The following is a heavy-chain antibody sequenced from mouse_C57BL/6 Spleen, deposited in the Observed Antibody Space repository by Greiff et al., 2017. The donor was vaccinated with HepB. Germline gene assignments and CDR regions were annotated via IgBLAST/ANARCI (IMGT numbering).Heavy chain of an antibody. CDR1: GYTFTSYW. V-gene: IGHV1-72*01. CDR3: ARRDYGNYHWYFDV. CDR2: IEPNSGGT. Sequence: QVQLQQPGAELVKPGASVKLSCKASGYTFTSYWMHWVKQRPGRGLEWIGRIEPNSGGTKYNEKFKSKATLTVDKPSSTAYMQLSSLTSEDSAVYYCARRDYGNYHWYFDVWGTGTTVTVSS. J-gene: IGHJ1*03. D-gene: IGHD2-1*01.